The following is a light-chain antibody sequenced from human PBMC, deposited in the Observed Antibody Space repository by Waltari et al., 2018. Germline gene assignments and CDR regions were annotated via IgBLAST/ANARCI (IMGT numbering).Light chain of an antibody. V-gene: IGLV3-21*02. J-gene: IGLJ3*02. Sequence: YALTQPPSVSVAPGQTARMICGGAKIGGNSVHWYQQKPGQAPVLVVFDDTNRPSGIPDRISGSNSGTTATLTISRVETGDEAAYFCQVWHNNRDTPWFGGGTKLTVL. CDR1: KIGGNS. CDR2: DDT. CDR3: QVWHNNRDTPW.